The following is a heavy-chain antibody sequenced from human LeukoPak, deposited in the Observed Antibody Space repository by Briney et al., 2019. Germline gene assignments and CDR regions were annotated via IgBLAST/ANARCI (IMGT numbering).Heavy chain of an antibody. D-gene: IGHD3-22*01. CDR2: IYYSGST. Sequence: SETLSLTCTVSGGSISSYYWSWIRQPPGKGLEWIGYIYYSGSTNYNPSLKSRVTISVDTSKNQFSLELSSVTAADTAVYYCARVSNYYDSSGYYSPVDYWGQGTLVTVSS. V-gene: IGHV4-59*01. CDR3: ARVSNYYDSSGYYSPVDY. J-gene: IGHJ4*02. CDR1: GGSISSYY.